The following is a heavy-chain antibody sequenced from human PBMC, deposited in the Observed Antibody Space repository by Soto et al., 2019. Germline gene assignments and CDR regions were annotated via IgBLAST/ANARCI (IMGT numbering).Heavy chain of an antibody. CDR1: GDSISSGDHY. CDR3: ARVVVMRPFYNWFDP. V-gene: IGHV4-30-4*01. J-gene: IGHJ5*02. Sequence: QVPLQESGPGLVKPSQTLSLTCTVSGDSISSGDHYWSWIRQSPGKGLEWIGNIYHSRSTYYNPSLNSRFRISVDKSQSQFSLYLSSVPAPDPAVYYFARVVVMRPFYNWFDPWGQGLPVTVSS. CDR2: IYHSRST. D-gene: IGHD3-22*01.